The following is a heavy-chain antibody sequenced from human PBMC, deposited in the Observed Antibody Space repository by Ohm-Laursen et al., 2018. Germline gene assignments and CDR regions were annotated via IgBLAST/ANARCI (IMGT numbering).Heavy chain of an antibody. J-gene: IGHJ4*02. Sequence: SETLSLTCAVYGGSFSGYYWSWIRQPPGKGLEWIGEINHSGSTNYNPSLKSRVTISVDTSKNQFSLKLSSVTAADTAVYYCARTYSRFDYWGQGTLVTVSS. D-gene: IGHD6-13*01. CDR1: GGSFSGYY. V-gene: IGHV4-34*01. CDR2: INHSGST. CDR3: ARTYSRFDY.